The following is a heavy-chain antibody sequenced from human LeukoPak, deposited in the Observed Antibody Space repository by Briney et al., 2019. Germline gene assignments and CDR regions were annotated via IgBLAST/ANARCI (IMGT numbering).Heavy chain of an antibody. CDR1: GYIFTGYY. Sequence: ASVKVSCKSSGYIFTGYYIHWVRQAPGQGLEWMGWINPNNGGTDYAQRFRGRVTMTEDTSTDTAYMELSSLRSEDTAVYYCATELATMSGFDPWGQGTLVTVSS. J-gene: IGHJ5*02. CDR3: ATELATMSGFDP. D-gene: IGHD3-10*02. CDR2: INPNNGGT. V-gene: IGHV1-2*02.